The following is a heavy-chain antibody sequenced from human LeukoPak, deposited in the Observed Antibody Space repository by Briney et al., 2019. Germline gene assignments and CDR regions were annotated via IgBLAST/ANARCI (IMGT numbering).Heavy chain of an antibody. CDR3: ARETDIWYNWNSGRRQKYFQH. Sequence: PSETLSLTCSVSGGSVSSNNHYWTWIRQPPGKGLEWIGYISYSGNTYYNPSLKSRVTMSVDTSKNQFSLKLSSVTAADTAVYYCARETDIWYNWNSGRRQKYFQHWGQGTLVTVSS. CDR2: ISYSGNT. J-gene: IGHJ1*01. D-gene: IGHD1-7*01. V-gene: IGHV4-30-4*01. CDR1: GGSVSSNNHY.